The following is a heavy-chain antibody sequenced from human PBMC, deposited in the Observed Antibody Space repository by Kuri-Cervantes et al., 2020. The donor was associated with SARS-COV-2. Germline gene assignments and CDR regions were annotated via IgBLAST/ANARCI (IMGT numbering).Heavy chain of an antibody. CDR3: ARGSYSFGVDY. CDR1: GGSISSGGYF. CDR2: IYSSGST. V-gene: IGHV4-31*03. Sequence: SETLSLTCTVSGGSISSGGYFWSWIRQHPGKGLEWIGYIYSSGSTYYSPSLKSRVTIPIDTSKNQFSLNLTSVTAADTAVYSCARGSYSFGVDYWGQGTLVTVSS. J-gene: IGHJ4*02. D-gene: IGHD1-26*01.